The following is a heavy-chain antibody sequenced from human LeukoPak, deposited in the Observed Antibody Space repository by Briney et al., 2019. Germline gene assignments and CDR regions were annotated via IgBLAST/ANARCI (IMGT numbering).Heavy chain of an antibody. J-gene: IGHJ4*02. CDR2: ISSSSSTI. V-gene: IGHV3-48*01. D-gene: IGHD3-10*01. Sequence: GGSLRLSCATSGFTFSNAWMNWVRQAPGKGLEWVSYISSSSSTIYYADSVKGRFTMSRDNAKNSLFLQMNSLRAEDTAIYYCARDGEYYFDYWGQGTLVTVSS. CDR1: GFTFSNAW. CDR3: ARDGEYYFDY.